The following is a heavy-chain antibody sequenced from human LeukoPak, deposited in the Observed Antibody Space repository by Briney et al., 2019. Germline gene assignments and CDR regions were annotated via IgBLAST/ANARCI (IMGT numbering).Heavy chain of an antibody. J-gene: IGHJ4*02. V-gene: IGHV3-48*01. CDR1: GFSFSTYS. CDR3: ATYCSTPSCYFFDY. CDR2: ISSTSSTR. D-gene: IGHD2-2*01. Sequence: GGSLRLSCAASGFSFSTYSMNWVRQAPGNGLEWVSFISSTSSTRYYADSVKGRFTISRDNAKNSLYLQMNSLRAEDTAVYYCATYCSTPSCYFFDYWGLGVLVTVSS.